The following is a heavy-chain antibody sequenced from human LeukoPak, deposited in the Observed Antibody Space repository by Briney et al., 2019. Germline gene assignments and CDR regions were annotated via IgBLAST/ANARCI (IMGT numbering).Heavy chain of an antibody. V-gene: IGHV4-34*01. CDR2: INHSGST. CDR1: GGSFSGYY. CDR3: ARGHQLLPYYYYYYMDV. J-gene: IGHJ6*03. Sequence: PSETLSLTCAVYGGSFSGYYWSWIRQPPGKGLEWLGEINHSGSTNYNPSLKSRVTISVDTSKNQFSLKLSSVTAADTAVYYCARGHQLLPYYYYYYMDVWGKGTTVTISS. D-gene: IGHD2-2*01.